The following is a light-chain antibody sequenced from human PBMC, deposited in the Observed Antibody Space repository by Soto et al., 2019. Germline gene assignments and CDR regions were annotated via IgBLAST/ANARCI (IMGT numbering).Light chain of an antibody. CDR1: QSVSSY. J-gene: IGKJ3*01. CDR3: QQRSDWPVT. Sequence: EIVLTRSPATLSLSPGERVTLSCRASQSVSSYLAWYQQKPGQAPRLLIYDASKRATGIPPRFSGRGSGTDFTLTISSLEPEDFAVYYCQQRSDWPVTFGPGTTVDFK. CDR2: DAS. V-gene: IGKV3-11*01.